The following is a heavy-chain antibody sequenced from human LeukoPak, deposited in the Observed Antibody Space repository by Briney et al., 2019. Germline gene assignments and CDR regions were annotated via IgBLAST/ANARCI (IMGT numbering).Heavy chain of an antibody. V-gene: IGHV1-46*01. CDR1: GYTFSSNY. J-gene: IGHJ4*02. D-gene: IGHD1-26*01. CDR2: INPSGDST. Sequence: ASVKVSCKASGYTFSSNYLHWVRQAPGQGLEWMGLINPSGDSTSYAQKFQGRVTMTRDTSTTTVYMDLSNLRSEDTAVYYCARFAYSGSYYLDYWGQGTLVTVSS. CDR3: ARFAYSGSYYLDY.